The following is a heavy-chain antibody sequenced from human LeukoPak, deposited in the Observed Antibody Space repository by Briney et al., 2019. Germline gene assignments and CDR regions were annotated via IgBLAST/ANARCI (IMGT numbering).Heavy chain of an antibody. CDR1: GFTFSSYS. V-gene: IGHV3-48*04. Sequence: GGSLRLSCAASGFTFSSYSMNWVRQAPGKGLEWLSHISSTGGTIYYADSVKGRLTISRDNAKNSLYLQMNSLRAEDTAVYYCAKSDPYGDSLIEIWGQGALVTVSS. J-gene: IGHJ4*02. CDR3: AKSDPYGDSLIEI. CDR2: ISSTGGTI. D-gene: IGHD4-17*01.